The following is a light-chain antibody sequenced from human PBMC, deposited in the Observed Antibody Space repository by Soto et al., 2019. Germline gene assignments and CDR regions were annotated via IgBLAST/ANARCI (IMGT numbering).Light chain of an antibody. CDR1: QSVSSY. V-gene: IGKV3-11*01. J-gene: IGKJ4*01. CDR2: DVS. Sequence: EIVLTQSPGTLSLSPGERSTLSCRASQSVSSYLAWYQQKPGQAPRLLIYDVSNRATGIPARFSGSGSGTDFTLTISSLEPEDFAVYYCQQHADWPLTFGGGTKVDIK. CDR3: QQHADWPLT.